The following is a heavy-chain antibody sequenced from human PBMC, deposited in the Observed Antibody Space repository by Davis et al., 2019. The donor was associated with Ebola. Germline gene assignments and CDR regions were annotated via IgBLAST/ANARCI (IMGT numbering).Heavy chain of an antibody. CDR1: GFTFSSYW. V-gene: IGHV3-66*01. Sequence: GESLKISCAASGFTFSSYWMSWVRQAPGKGLEWVSVMYADGSTYNADSVKARFTVSRDNSTNTVYLQMNSLRAEDTAAYYCARGSLWGRGTLVIVSS. CDR2: MYADGST. J-gene: IGHJ4*02. CDR3: ARGSL.